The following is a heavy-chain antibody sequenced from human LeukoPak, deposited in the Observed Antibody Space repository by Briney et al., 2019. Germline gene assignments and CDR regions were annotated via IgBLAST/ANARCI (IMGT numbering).Heavy chain of an antibody. Sequence: SETLSLTCTVSGVSISSSNSYWGWIRQPPGKGLEWIGSIYYSGNTYFNASLKSQVSVSIDTSKNQFSLRLTSVTAADTAVYYCARQTGSGLFILPGGQGTLVTVSS. CDR1: GVSISSSNSY. V-gene: IGHV4-39*01. J-gene: IGHJ4*02. D-gene: IGHD3/OR15-3a*01. CDR3: ARQTGSGLFILP. CDR2: IYYSGNT.